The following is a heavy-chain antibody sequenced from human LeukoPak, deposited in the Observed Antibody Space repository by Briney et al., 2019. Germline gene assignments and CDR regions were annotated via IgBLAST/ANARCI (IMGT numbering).Heavy chain of an antibody. J-gene: IGHJ4*02. CDR1: GFTFSNYA. D-gene: IGHD5-12*01. CDR2: ISGSGGTT. V-gene: IGHV3-23*01. Sequence: GGSLRLSCATSGFTFSNYALSWVRQAPGKGLEWVSSISGSGGTTYYADSVKGRFTISRDNSKNTLYLQMTSLRAEDTAVYYCAKDPYRASSGLVDYWGQGTLVTVSS. CDR3: AKDPYRASSGLVDY.